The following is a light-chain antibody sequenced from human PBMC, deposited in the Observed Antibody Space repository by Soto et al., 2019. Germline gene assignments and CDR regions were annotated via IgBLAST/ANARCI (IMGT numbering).Light chain of an antibody. V-gene: IGKV3-20*01. J-gene: IGKJ4*01. Sequence: EIVLTQSPGTLSLSPGETATLSCRAIQTIGRNYLAWYQQKPGRAPRLLIFGTSTRATGIPDRFSGSGSGTDFTLSISRLEPEDFAVYYCQQYASSPLLTFGGGTKVDIK. CDR2: GTS. CDR3: QQYASSPLLT. CDR1: QTIGRNY.